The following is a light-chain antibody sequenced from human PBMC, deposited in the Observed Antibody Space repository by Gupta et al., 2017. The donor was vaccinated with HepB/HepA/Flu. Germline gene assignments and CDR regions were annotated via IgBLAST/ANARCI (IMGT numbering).Light chain of an antibody. J-gene: IGLJ3*02. Sequence: HSALTQPASVSGSPGQSITISCTGTSSYVGGYDDVSWYQQHPGTAPTLLIYDVSHRPSGVSNRFSGSKSGNTASLTITGLQAEDEADYYCTAYNSSKTPWVFGGGTKLTVL. CDR3: TAYNSSKTPWV. CDR2: DVS. CDR1: SSYVGGYDD. V-gene: IGLV2-14*01.